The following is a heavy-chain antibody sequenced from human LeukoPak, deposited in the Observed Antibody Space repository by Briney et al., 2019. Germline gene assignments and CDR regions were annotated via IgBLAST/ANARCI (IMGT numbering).Heavy chain of an antibody. Sequence: GSLRLPCAASGFSFSSFAMSWIRQPPGKGLEWIRYIYYSGSTNYNPSLKSRVTISVDTSKNQFSLKLSSVTAADTAVYYCARTVVNDDYGDYEPSGKAYYFDYWGQGTLVTVSS. D-gene: IGHD4-17*01. V-gene: IGHV4-59*08. CDR1: GFSFSSFA. J-gene: IGHJ4*02. CDR3: ARTVVNDDYGDYEPSGKAYYFDY. CDR2: IYYSGST.